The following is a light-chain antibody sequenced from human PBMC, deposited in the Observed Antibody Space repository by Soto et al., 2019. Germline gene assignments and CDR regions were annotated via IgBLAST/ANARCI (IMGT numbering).Light chain of an antibody. CDR1: QSISSW. V-gene: IGKV1-5*03. CDR3: QQYQTFWT. J-gene: IGKJ1*01. CDR2: KAS. Sequence: DIQMTQSPSTLSASAGDRVTITFRASQSISSWLAWYQQKPGKAPKLLIYKASSLESGVPSRFSGSGSGTEFTLTISSLQPDDYATYYCQQYQTFWTFGQGTKVDIK.